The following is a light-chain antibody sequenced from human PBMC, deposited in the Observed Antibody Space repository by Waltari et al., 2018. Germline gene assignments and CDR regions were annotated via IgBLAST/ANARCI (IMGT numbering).Light chain of an antibody. V-gene: IGKV1-12*01. CDR3: QQANSFPHT. CDR1: QDIRTW. CDR2: SAS. J-gene: IGKJ2*01. Sequence: DIQMTQSPSSVSASIGDRVTMTCRASQDIRTWLAWYQQKPGRAPKLLVYSASSRVFGVPSRFSGSGSGTDFTLTINSGQPEDFGTYYCQQANSFPHTYGQGTNLE.